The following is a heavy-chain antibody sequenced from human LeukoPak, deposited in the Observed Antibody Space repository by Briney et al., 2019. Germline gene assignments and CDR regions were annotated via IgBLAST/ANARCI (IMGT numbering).Heavy chain of an antibody. CDR3: ARTEYGSGSYWQDDGEMATFDY. J-gene: IGHJ4*02. CDR2: ISTFNGNT. V-gene: IGHV1-18*01. Sequence: ASVKVSCKASGYTFTSYGISWMRQAPGQGLEWMGWISTFNGNTNYAQKLQGRVTMTTDTSTSTAYMELRSLRSDDTAVYYCARTEYGSGSYWQDDGEMATFDYWGQGTLATVSS. CDR1: GYTFTSYG. D-gene: IGHD3-10*01.